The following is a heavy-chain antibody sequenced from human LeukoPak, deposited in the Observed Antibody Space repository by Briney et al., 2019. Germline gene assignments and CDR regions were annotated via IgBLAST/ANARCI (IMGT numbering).Heavy chain of an antibody. J-gene: IGHJ6*02. CDR1: GFTFSSYE. V-gene: IGHV3-48*03. Sequence: PGGSLRLSCAASGFTFSSYEINWVRQAPGKGLVWVSSISGRGSTENYADSVTGRFTISRDNAKDSLSLQMNSLRGEDTAVYYCARGGRGYGMDVWGQGTTVTVSS. CDR3: ARGGRGYGMDV. CDR2: ISGRGSTE.